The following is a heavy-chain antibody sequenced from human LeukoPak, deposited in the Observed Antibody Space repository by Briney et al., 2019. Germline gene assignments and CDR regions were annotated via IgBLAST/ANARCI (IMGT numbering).Heavy chain of an antibody. D-gene: IGHD3-9*01. V-gene: IGHV5-10-1*01. J-gene: IGHJ5*02. Sequence: GESLRISCKGSGYSLTSYWISWVRQIPGKGLEWMGRIDPSDSYINYSPSFQGHVTISADKSISTAYLQWSSLKASDTAIYYCARHASVSRYFDWLTNWFDPWGQGTLVTVSS. CDR3: ARHASVSRYFDWLTNWFDP. CDR2: IDPSDSYI. CDR1: GYSLTSYW.